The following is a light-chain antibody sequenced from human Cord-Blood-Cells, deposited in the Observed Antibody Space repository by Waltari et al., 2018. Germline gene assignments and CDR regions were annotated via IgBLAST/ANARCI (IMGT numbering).Light chain of an antibody. CDR1: SSDVGGYNY. CDR2: YVS. V-gene: IGLV2-14*01. Sequence: QSALTQPASVSGSPGQSITISCTGTSSDVGGYNYVSWYQQHPGKAPKLMFYYVSKRTSGVSKRFAGSKSGNTASLTISGLQAEDEADYYCSSYTSSSTFVVFGGGTKLTVL. CDR3: SSYTSSSTFVV. J-gene: IGLJ2*01.